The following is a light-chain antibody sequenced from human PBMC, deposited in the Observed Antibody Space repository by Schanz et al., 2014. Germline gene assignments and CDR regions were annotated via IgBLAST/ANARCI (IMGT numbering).Light chain of an antibody. Sequence: QSVLTQPASVSGSPGQSITISCTGTSSDVGGYNYVSWYQQHPGKAPKLMIYDVSNRPSAVSTRFSGSKSGNTASLTISGLQSEDEADYYCCSYAGSSFWVFGGGTKLTVL. CDR3: CSYAGSSFWV. V-gene: IGLV2-14*01. J-gene: IGLJ3*02. CDR2: DVS. CDR1: SSDVGGYNY.